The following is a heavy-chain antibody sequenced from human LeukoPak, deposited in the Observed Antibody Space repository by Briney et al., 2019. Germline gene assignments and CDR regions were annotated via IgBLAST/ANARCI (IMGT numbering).Heavy chain of an antibody. D-gene: IGHD2-2*01. CDR2: ISGSGGST. J-gene: IGHJ4*02. CDR1: GFTFSSYA. CDR3: AKVPPVGSSVVVPAAYQSDY. Sequence: GGSLRLSCAASGFTFSSYAMSWVRQAPGKGLEWVSAISGSGGSTHYADSVKGRFTISRDNSKNTLYLQMNSLRAEDTAVYYCAKVPPVGSSVVVPAAYQSDYWGQGTLVTVSS. V-gene: IGHV3-23*01.